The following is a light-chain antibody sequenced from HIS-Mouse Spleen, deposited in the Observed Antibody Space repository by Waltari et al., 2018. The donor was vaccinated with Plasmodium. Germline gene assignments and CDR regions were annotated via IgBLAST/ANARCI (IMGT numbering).Light chain of an antibody. CDR1: SSDGGGYNY. V-gene: IGLV2-14*03. Sequence: QSALTQPASVSGSPGQSITISCTGTSSDGGGYNYVSWSQQPPGKAPKLMIYDVSNRPSGVSNRFSGSKSGNTASLTISGLQAEDEADYYCSSYTSSSTLYVVFGGGTKLTVL. CDR3: SSYTSSSTLYVV. J-gene: IGLJ2*01. CDR2: DVS.